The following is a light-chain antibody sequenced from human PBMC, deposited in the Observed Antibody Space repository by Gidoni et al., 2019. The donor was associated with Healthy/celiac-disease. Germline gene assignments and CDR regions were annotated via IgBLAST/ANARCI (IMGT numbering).Light chain of an antibody. CDR2: KAS. Sequence: DIQMTQSPSTLSASVGDRVTITCRASQSISSWLAWYQQKPGKAPKRLIYKASSLESGVPSRFSGSGSGTEFTLTISSLQPDDFATYYCQQYNSYWRTFGQXTKVEIK. V-gene: IGKV1-5*03. CDR1: QSISSW. J-gene: IGKJ1*01. CDR3: QQYNSYWRT.